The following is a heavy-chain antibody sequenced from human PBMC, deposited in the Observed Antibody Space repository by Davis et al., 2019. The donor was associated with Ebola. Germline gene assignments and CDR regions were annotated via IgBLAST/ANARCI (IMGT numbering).Heavy chain of an antibody. CDR2: ISSSSNYI. CDR3: AKFSRAGDSV. D-gene: IGHD6-13*01. Sequence: GGSLRLSCAASGFTFSSNSMNWVRQAPGKGLEWVSFISSSSNYIYYADSVKGRFTISRDNSKNTLYLQMNSLRAEDTAVYYCAKFSRAGDSVWGQGTLVTVSS. V-gene: IGHV3-21*04. J-gene: IGHJ4*02. CDR1: GFTFSSNS.